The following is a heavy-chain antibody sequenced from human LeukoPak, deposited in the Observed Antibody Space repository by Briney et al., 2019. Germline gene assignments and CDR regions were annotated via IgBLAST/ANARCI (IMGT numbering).Heavy chain of an antibody. CDR3: ASSYYYDSSGYYAKDY. CDR1: GYTFTSYY. D-gene: IGHD3-22*01. Sequence: ASVKVSCEASGYTFTSYYMHWVRQAPGQGLEWMGIINPSGGSTSYAQKFQGRVTMTRDMSTSTVYMELSSLRSEDTAVYYCASSYYYDSSGYYAKDYWGQGTLVTVSS. J-gene: IGHJ4*02. V-gene: IGHV1-46*01. CDR2: INPSGGST.